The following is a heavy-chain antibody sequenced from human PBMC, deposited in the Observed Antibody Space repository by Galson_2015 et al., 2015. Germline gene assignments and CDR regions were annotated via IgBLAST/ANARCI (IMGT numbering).Heavy chain of an antibody. CDR1: GGSFSGYY. J-gene: IGHJ4*02. CDR2: INHSGST. CDR3: ARGGYFDY. Sequence: ETLSLTCAVYGGSFSGYYWSWIRQPPGKGLEWIGEINHSGSTNYNPSLKSRVTISVDTSKNQFSLKLSSVTAADTAVYYCARGGYFDYWGQGTLVTVSS. V-gene: IGHV4-34*01.